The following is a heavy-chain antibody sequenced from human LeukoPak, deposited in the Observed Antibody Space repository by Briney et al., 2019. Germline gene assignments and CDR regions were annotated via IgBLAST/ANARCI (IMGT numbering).Heavy chain of an antibody. CDR3: AREVGTVTTIFVQIDY. Sequence: ASVKVSCKASGYTFTDYYLHWVRQAPGQGLEWMGWINPNSGGTNYAQKFQGRVTMTRDTSISTAYMELSRLRSDDTALYYCAREVGTVTTIFVQIDYWGQGTLVTVSS. D-gene: IGHD4-17*01. J-gene: IGHJ4*02. V-gene: IGHV1-2*02. CDR2: INPNSGGT. CDR1: GYTFTDYY.